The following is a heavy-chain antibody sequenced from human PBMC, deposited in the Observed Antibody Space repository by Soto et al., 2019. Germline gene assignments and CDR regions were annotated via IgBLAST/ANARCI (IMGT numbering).Heavy chain of an antibody. D-gene: IGHD3-3*01. CDR3: AKGALFVGATIYGMDV. Sequence: EVHLLESGGGLVQPGGSLRLSCAGSLSSYAMTWVRQAPGKGLEWVAGISVSGGSTNYAVSVKGRFTISSDTDKNTVSLQMNRLSAQDTAVYYCAKGALFVGATIYGMDVWGQGTTVTVSS. J-gene: IGHJ6*02. CDR1: LSSYA. V-gene: IGHV3-23*01. CDR2: ISVSGGST.